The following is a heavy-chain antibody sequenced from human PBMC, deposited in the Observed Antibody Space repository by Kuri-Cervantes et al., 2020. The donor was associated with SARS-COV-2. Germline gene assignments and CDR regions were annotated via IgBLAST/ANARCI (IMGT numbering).Heavy chain of an antibody. V-gene: IGHV4-38-2*02. CDR3: ARGINDYADYGLDY. CDR2: IYHSGST. CDR1: GYSISGGYY. J-gene: IGHJ4*02. Sequence: SETLSLTCTVSGYSISGGYYWGWIRQPPGKGLEWIGSIYHSGSTYYDPSLKSRVTISVDTSKNQFSLRLNSVTAADTAVYYCARGINDYADYGLDYWGQGTLVTVSS. D-gene: IGHD4-17*01.